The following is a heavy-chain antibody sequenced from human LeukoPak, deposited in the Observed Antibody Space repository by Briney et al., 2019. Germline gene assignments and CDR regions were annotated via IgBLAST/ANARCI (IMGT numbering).Heavy chain of an antibody. D-gene: IGHD3-3*01. CDR2: IYYSGST. V-gene: IGHV4-39*07. J-gene: IGHJ5*02. Sequence: SETLSLTCTVSGGSISSSSYYWGWIRQPPGKGLEWIGSIYYSGSTYYNPSLKSRVTISVDTSKNQFSLKLSSVTAADTAVYYCAREVTIFGVVILALGFDPWGQGTLVTVSS. CDR3: AREVTIFGVVILALGFDP. CDR1: GGSISSSSYY.